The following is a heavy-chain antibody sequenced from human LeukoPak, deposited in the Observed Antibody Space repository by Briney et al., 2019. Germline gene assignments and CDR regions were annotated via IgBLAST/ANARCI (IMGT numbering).Heavy chain of an antibody. CDR1: RFTFSTTW. D-gene: IGHD4-17*01. V-gene: IGHV3-15*01. CDR2: TQSKTDGSTT. CDR3: AAETTP. J-gene: IGHJ4*02. Sequence: PGQSRTPACAAARFTFSTTWMSWDRQAARKVLEWVGRTQSKTDGSTTEYAAPVKGRFTISRDDSTTTLYLQMNSLKTEDTAVYYCAAETTPWGQGTLVTVSS.